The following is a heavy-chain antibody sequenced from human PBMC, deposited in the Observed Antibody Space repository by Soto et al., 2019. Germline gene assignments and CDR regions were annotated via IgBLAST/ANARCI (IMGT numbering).Heavy chain of an antibody. CDR3: AKVVVVAATPEPFDY. Sequence: LGISCAASGFTFRSYSMSWGRQAPGKGLEWVSAISGSGGSTYYADSVKGRFTISRDNSKNTLYLQMNSLRAEDTAVYYCAKVVVVAATPEPFDYWGQGTLVTVSS. CDR1: GFTFRSYS. D-gene: IGHD2-15*01. CDR2: ISGSGGST. V-gene: IGHV3-23*01. J-gene: IGHJ4*02.